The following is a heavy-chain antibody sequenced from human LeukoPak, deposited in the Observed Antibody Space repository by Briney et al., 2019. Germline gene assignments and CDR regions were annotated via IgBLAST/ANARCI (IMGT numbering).Heavy chain of an antibody. CDR3: ARGYSNSGSYVGWFDP. D-gene: IGHD1-26*01. V-gene: IGHV4-4*07. CDR1: GGSISSYC. CDR2: IYTSGST. Sequence: SETLSLTCTVSGGSISSYCWSWIRQPAGKGLEWVGRIYTSGSTNYNPSLKSRVTTSVDTSKNQFSLKLSSVTAADTAVYYCARGYSNSGSYVGWFDPWGQGTLVTVSS. J-gene: IGHJ5*02.